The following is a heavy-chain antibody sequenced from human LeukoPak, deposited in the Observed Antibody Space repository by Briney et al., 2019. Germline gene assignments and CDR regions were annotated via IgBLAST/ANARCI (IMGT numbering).Heavy chain of an antibody. Sequence: ASVKVSCKASGYTFTGYYMHWVRQAPGQGLEWMGWINPNSGGTNYAQKFQGRVTMTRDTSISTAYMELSRLRSDDTAVYYCARDLVQLYGSGSYAIDYWGQGTLVTVSS. CDR2: INPNSGGT. CDR1: GYTFTGYY. CDR3: ARDLVQLYGSGSYAIDY. J-gene: IGHJ4*02. V-gene: IGHV1-2*02. D-gene: IGHD3-10*01.